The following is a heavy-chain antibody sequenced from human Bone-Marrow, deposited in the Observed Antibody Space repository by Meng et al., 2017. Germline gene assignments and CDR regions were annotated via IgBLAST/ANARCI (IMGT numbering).Heavy chain of an antibody. CDR2: IVVGSGNT. CDR1: GFTFTSSA. J-gene: IGHJ6*02. CDR3: VADQRPLLAAARYYYYGMDV. D-gene: IGHD6-25*01. Sequence: SAKVSCKASGFTFTSSAMQWVRQARGQRLEWIGWIVVGSGNTNYAQKFQERVTITRDMSTSTAYMELSSLRSEDTAVYYCVADQRPLLAAARYYYYGMDVWGQGTTVTVSS. V-gene: IGHV1-58*02.